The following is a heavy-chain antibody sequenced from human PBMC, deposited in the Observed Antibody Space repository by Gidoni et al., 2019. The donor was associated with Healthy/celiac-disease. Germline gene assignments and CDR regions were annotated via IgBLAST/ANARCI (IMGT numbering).Heavy chain of an antibody. CDR2: IWYDGSNK. J-gene: IGHJ1*01. CDR3: AREGDYDYIWGSYRPPEYFQH. D-gene: IGHD3-16*02. CDR1: GFTFSSYG. V-gene: IGHV3-33*01. Sequence: QVQLVESGGGVVQPGRSLRLSCAASGFTFSSYGMPWVRQAPGKGLEWVAVIWYDGSNKYYADSVKGRFTISRDNSKNTLYLQMNSLRAEDTAVYYCAREGDYDYIWGSYRPPEYFQHWGQGTLVTVSS.